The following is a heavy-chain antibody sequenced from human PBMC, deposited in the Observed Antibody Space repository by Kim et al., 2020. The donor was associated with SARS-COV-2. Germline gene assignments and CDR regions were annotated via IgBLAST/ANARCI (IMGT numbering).Heavy chain of an antibody. J-gene: IGHJ5*02. Sequence: GGSLRLSCAASGFTLSHYAMTWVRQAPEKGLEWVSSSSGGVGDTYYADSLKGRFTISRDKSKNTLYLQMNSPRAEDKALYSCAKGDFTIGFCFSMKGLDPWGQGTLVTVSS. CDR2: SSGGVGDT. D-gene: IGHD2-8*01. V-gene: IGHV3-23*01. CDR1: GFTLSHYA. CDR3: AKGDFTIGFCFSMKGLDP.